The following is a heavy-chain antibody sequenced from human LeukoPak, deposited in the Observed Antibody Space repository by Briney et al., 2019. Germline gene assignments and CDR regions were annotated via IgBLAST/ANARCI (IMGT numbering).Heavy chain of an antibody. Sequence: SETPSLTCTVSGGSISSYYWSWIRQPAGKGLEWIGRIYTSGSTNYNPSLKSRVTMSVDTSKNQFSLKLSSVTAADTAVYYCARELLWFGTYYYGMDVWGQGTTVTVSS. D-gene: IGHD3-10*01. CDR2: IYTSGST. CDR3: ARELLWFGTYYYGMDV. CDR1: GGSISSYY. J-gene: IGHJ6*02. V-gene: IGHV4-4*07.